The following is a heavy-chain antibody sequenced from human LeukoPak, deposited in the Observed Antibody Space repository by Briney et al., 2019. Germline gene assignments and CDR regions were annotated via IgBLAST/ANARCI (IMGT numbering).Heavy chain of an antibody. CDR2: ISGSGGST. V-gene: IGHV3-23*01. CDR3: AKGFYHVGATTVYDY. J-gene: IGHJ4*02. D-gene: IGHD1-26*01. Sequence: GGSLRLSCAASGFTFSSYAMNWVRQPPGKGLEWVSAISGSGGSTYYADSVKGRFTISRDNSKNTLYLQMNSLRAEDTAVYYCAKGFYHVGATTVYDYWGQGTLVTVSS. CDR1: GFTFSSYA.